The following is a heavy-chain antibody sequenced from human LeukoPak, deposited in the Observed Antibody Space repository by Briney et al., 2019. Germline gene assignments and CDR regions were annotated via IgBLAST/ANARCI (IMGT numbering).Heavy chain of an antibody. CDR2: IYYSGST. Sequence: PSETLSLTCTVSGGSISSYYWSWIRQPPGKGLEWIGYIYYSGSTNYNPSLKSRVTISVDTSKNQFSLKLSSVTAADTAVYYCARVGYCSGGSCYTDYWGQGTLVTVSS. CDR1: GGSISSYY. V-gene: IGHV4-59*01. CDR3: ARVGYCSGGSCYTDY. J-gene: IGHJ4*02. D-gene: IGHD2-15*01.